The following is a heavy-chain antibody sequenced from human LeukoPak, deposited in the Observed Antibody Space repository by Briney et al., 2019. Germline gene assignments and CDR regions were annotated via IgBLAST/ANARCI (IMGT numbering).Heavy chain of an antibody. CDR1: GYNFANYW. V-gene: IGHV5-51*01. Sequence: GESLKISCKGSGYNFANYWIGWVRQMPGKGLEWMGTFYPGNSDTRYSPSFQGQVTISADKSISTAHLQWSSLKASDTAMYYCILAADGFDYWGQGTLVTVSS. J-gene: IGHJ4*02. CDR2: FYPGNSDT. CDR3: ILAADGFDY. D-gene: IGHD6-13*01.